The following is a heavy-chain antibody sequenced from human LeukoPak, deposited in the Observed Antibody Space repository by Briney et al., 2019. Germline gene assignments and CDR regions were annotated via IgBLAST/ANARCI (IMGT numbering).Heavy chain of an antibody. D-gene: IGHD2-2*01. CDR2: ISGSGGST. CDR1: GFTFSSYA. CDR3: ARGTYQRAFDI. J-gene: IGHJ3*02. Sequence: GGSLRLSCAASGFTFSSYAMSGVGQAPGKGVEWVSAISGSGGSTYYADSVKGRFTISRDNSKNTLYLQMNSLRAEDTAVYYCARGTYQRAFDIWGQGTMVTVSS. V-gene: IGHV3-23*01.